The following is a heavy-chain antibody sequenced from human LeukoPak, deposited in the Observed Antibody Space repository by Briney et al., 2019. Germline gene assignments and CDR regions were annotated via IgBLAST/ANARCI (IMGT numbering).Heavy chain of an antibody. D-gene: IGHD1-26*01. CDR3: ARDPSFPVLSDNYYYGMDV. CDR1: GGSISSGDYY. V-gene: IGHV4-30-4*01. Sequence: SETLSLTCTVSGGSISSGDYYWSWIRQPPGKGLEWIGYIYYSGSTYYNPSLKSRVTISVDTSKNQFSLKLSSVTAADTAVYYCARDPSFPVLSDNYYYGMDVWGQGTTVTVSS. J-gene: IGHJ6*01. CDR2: IYYSGST.